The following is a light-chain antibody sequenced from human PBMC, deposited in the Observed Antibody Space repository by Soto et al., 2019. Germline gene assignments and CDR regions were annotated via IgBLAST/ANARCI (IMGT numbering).Light chain of an antibody. CDR2: DVS. Sequence: DIQTTQFPSTLSASVGDRVTITCRASQTISSWLAWYQQKPGKAPKLLIYDVSALKRGVPPRFSGSGSGTEFTLTISSLQPEDFATYYCQQYDSFSVTFGQGTKVDI. CDR1: QTISSW. J-gene: IGKJ1*01. CDR3: QQYDSFSVT. V-gene: IGKV1-5*01.